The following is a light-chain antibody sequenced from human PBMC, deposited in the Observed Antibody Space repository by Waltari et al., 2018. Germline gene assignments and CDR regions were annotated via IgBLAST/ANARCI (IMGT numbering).Light chain of an antibody. V-gene: IGLV2-23*01. CDR2: EGS. CDR1: SSDVGGYNL. CDR3: CSYAGSRV. Sequence: QSALPPPASVSGSPGPSITITCTATSSDVGGYNLVSWYQQPPGKAPKLMIYEGSKRPSGVSNRFSGSKSGNTASLTISGLQAEDEADYYCCSYAGSRVFGGGTKLTVL. J-gene: IGLJ3*02.